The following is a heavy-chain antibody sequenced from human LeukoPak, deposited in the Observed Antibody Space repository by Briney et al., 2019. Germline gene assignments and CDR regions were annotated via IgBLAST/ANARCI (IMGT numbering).Heavy chain of an antibody. Sequence: GGSLRLSCAASGFTFTSHAMSWVRQAPGKGLEWVSAISDSGDGTYYADFVKGRYTISRDDSKNTLYLQMNSLRAEDTAVYYCARDSPVCSFWGQGTLVTVSS. V-gene: IGHV3-23*01. CDR1: GFTFTSHA. J-gene: IGHJ4*02. CDR2: ISDSGDGT. D-gene: IGHD3-10*02. CDR3: ARDSPVCSF.